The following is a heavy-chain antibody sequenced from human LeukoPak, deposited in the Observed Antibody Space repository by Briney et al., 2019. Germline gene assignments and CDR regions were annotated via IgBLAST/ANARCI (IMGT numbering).Heavy chain of an antibody. Sequence: SETLSLTCSVSGVSISGYYWSWIRQPPGKGLEWIGYIYYSGSTNYNPSLKSRVTISVDTSKNQFSLKLSSVTAADTAVYYCARGVKEMVRGVTRVYFDYWGQGTLVTVSS. D-gene: IGHD3-10*01. V-gene: IGHV4-59*01. CDR1: GVSISGYY. CDR3: ARGVKEMVRGVTRVYFDY. J-gene: IGHJ4*02. CDR2: IYYSGST.